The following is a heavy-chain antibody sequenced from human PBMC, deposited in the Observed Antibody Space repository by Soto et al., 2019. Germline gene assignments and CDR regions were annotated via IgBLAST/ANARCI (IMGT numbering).Heavy chain of an antibody. D-gene: IGHD6-13*01. CDR2: ISAYNGNT. CDR1: AYTFTSYG. Sequence: ASVKLSCKTSAYTFTSYGISWVRQAPGQGLDWMGWISAYNGNTNYAQKLQGRVTMTTDTSTSTAYMELRSLRSDDTAVYYCARDSRIAAAGTRYNWFDPWGQGTLVTVSS. V-gene: IGHV1-18*01. J-gene: IGHJ5*02. CDR3: ARDSRIAAAGTRYNWFDP.